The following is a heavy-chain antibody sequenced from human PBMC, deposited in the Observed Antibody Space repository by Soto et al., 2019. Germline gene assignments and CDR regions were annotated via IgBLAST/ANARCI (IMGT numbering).Heavy chain of an antibody. CDR1: GYTLTELS. J-gene: IGHJ4*02. Sequence: ASVKVSCKVSGYTLTELSMHWVRQAPGKGLEWMGGFDPEDGETIYAQKFQGRVTMTEDTSTDTAYMELSSLRSEDTAVYYCATFIVVDPAPTFDTGGQGPLAPVS. V-gene: IGHV1-24*01. CDR2: FDPEDGET. CDR3: ATFIVVDPAPTFDT. D-gene: IGHD2-2*01.